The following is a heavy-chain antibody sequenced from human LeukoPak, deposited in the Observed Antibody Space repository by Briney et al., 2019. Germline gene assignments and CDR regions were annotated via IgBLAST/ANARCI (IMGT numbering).Heavy chain of an antibody. D-gene: IGHD6-13*01. Sequence: ASVKVSCKASGYTFTSYAMNWVRQAPGQGLEWMGWINTNTGNPTYAQGFTGRFVFSLDTSVSTAYLQISSLKAEDTAVYYCARTGRAAAGNPRAHFDYRGQGTLVTVSS. CDR3: ARTGRAAAGNPRAHFDY. CDR2: INTNTGNP. V-gene: IGHV7-4-1*02. J-gene: IGHJ4*02. CDR1: GYTFTSYA.